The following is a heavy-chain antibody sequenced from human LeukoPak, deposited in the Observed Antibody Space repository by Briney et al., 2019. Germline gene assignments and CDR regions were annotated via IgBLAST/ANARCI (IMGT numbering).Heavy chain of an antibody. J-gene: IGHJ4*02. Sequence: PGGSLRLSCAASGFTFSSYGMHWVRQAPGKGLEWVAVISYDGSNKYYADSVKGRFTISRDNSKNTLYLQMNSLRAEDTAVYYCAKDRGVTMVRRYYFDYWGQGTLVTVSS. V-gene: IGHV3-30*18. D-gene: IGHD3-10*01. CDR2: ISYDGSNK. CDR1: GFTFSSYG. CDR3: AKDRGVTMVRRYYFDY.